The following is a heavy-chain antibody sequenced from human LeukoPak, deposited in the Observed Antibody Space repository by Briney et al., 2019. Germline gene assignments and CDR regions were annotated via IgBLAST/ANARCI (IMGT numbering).Heavy chain of an antibody. Sequence: GGSLRLSCAASGFTFSDYYMTWIRQAPGRGLEWISYINGSSSDTKYADSVKGRFTISRDNAKNSVYLLMNSLRAEDTAVYYCARRGTSYCTVDSCHPNWFDPWGQGTLVTVSS. D-gene: IGHD2-15*01. CDR3: ARRGTSYCTVDSCHPNWFDP. CDR2: INGSSSDT. V-gene: IGHV3-11*03. CDR1: GFTFSDYY. J-gene: IGHJ5*02.